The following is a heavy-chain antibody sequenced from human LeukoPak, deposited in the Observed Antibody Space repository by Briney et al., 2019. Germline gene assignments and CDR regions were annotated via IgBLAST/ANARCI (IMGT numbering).Heavy chain of an antibody. V-gene: IGHV3-48*02. D-gene: IGHD3-10*01. CDR3: ARGSAPTMVRGVPYYFDY. Sequence: PGGSLRLSCAVSGFTFSSYAMNWVRQAPGKGLEWVSYLSGSSSTIYYADSVKGRFTISRDNAKNSLFLQMNSLGDEDTAVYYCARGSAPTMVRGVPYYFDYWGQGTLVTVSS. CDR2: LSGSSSTI. CDR1: GFTFSSYA. J-gene: IGHJ4*02.